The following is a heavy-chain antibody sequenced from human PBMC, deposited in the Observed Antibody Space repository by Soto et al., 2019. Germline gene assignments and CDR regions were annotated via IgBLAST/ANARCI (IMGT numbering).Heavy chain of an antibody. J-gene: IGHJ5*02. CDR1: GFTFSSYG. CDR2: ISYDGSNK. V-gene: IGHV3-30*18. CDR3: AKDYGYCSGSSCYSSGWFDP. Sequence: QVQLVESGGGVVQPGRSLRLSCAASGFTFSSYGMHWVRQAPGKGLEWVAVISYDGSNKYYADSVKGRFTISRDNSKNTVDLQMNSLRAEYTAGYYCAKDYGYCSGSSCYSSGWFDPWGQGTLVTVSS. D-gene: IGHD2-15*01.